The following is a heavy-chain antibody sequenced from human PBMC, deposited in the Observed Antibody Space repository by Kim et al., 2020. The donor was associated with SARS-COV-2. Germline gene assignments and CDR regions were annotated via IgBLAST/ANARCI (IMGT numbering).Heavy chain of an antibody. Sequence: NPSLKSRVTISVDTSKNQFSLKLSAVTAADTAVYYCASRPYRGLRYAFDIWGQGTMVTVSS. D-gene: IGHD3-16*01. V-gene: IGHV4-39*07. J-gene: IGHJ3*02. CDR3: ASRPYRGLRYAFDI.